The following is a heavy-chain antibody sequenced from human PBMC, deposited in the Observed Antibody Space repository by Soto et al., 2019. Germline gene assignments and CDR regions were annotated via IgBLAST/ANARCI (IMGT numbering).Heavy chain of an antibody. Sequence: GASVKVSCKASGYTFTSYYMHWVRQAPGQGLERMGRINPSSGSTSYAQKFQGRVTMTRNTSINTAYLELSSLRSEDTAVYFCARDPVIIGTTRRFDYWGQGTLVTVSS. V-gene: IGHV1-46*01. J-gene: IGHJ4*01. CDR3: ARDPVIIGTTRRFDY. CDR2: INPSSGST. CDR1: GYTFTSYY. D-gene: IGHD1-20*01.